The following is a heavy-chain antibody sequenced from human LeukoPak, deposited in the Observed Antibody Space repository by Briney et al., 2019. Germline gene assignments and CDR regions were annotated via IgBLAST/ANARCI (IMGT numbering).Heavy chain of an antibody. V-gene: IGHV3-30*04. Sequence: PGGSLRLSCAASGFTFSSYAMHWVRQAPGKGLEWVAVISYDGSNKYYRDSVKGRFTISRDNSKNTLYLQMISLRAEDTAVYFCAKNYDFWNGDYYMDVWGKGTTVTVSS. D-gene: IGHD3-3*01. CDR2: ISYDGSNK. CDR3: AKNYDFWNGDYYMDV. J-gene: IGHJ6*03. CDR1: GFTFSSYA.